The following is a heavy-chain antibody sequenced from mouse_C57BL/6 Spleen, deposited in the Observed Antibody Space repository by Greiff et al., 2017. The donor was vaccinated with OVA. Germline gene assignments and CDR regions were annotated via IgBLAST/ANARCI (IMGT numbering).Heavy chain of an antibody. CDR3: ARHPITTVVESFAY. CDR2: ISSGGSYT. D-gene: IGHD1-1*01. V-gene: IGHV5-6*01. J-gene: IGHJ3*01. Sequence: EVMLVESGGDLVKPGGSLKLSCAASGFTFSSYGMSWVRQTPDKRLEWVATISSGGSYTYYPDSVKGRFTISRDNAKNTLYLQMSSLKSEDTAMYYCARHPITTVVESFAYWGQGTLVTVSA. CDR1: GFTFSSYG.